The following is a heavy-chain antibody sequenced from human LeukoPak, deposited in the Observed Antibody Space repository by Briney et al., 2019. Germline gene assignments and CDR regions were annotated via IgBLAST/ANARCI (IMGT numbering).Heavy chain of an antibody. CDR3: ARDRPYSSGWFGVDAFDI. CDR1: GYTFTSYG. CDR2: ISAYNGNT. Sequence: ASVKVSRKASGYTFTSYGISWVRQAPGQGLEWMGWISAYNGNTNYAQKLQGRVTMTTDTSTSTAYMELRSLRSDDTAVYYCARDRPYSSGWFGVDAFDIWGQGTMVTVSS. V-gene: IGHV1-18*01. D-gene: IGHD6-19*01. J-gene: IGHJ3*02.